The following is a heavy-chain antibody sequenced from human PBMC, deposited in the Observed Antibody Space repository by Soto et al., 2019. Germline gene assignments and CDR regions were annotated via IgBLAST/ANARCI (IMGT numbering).Heavy chain of an antibody. J-gene: IGHJ4*02. CDR3: ARDRYYDSSGYYYPDY. D-gene: IGHD3-22*01. Sequence: GGSLRLSCAASGFTFSSYAMHWVRQAPGKGLEWVAVISYDGSNKYYADSVKGRFTISRDNSKNTLYLQMNSLRAEDTAVYYCARDRYYDSSGYYYPDYWGQGPLVTVSS. V-gene: IGHV3-30-3*01. CDR2: ISYDGSNK. CDR1: GFTFSSYA.